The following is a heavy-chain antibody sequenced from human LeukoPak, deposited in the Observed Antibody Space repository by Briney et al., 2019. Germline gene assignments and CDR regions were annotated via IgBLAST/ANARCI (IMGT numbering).Heavy chain of an antibody. Sequence: GGSLRLSCAASGFTFSNAWMSWVRQAPGKGLEWVGRIKSKTDGGTTDYAAHVKGRFTISRDDSKNTLYLQMNRLKTEDTAVCYCTTDSSSWYFGHDAFDIGGQGTMVTVSS. J-gene: IGHJ3*02. CDR3: TTDSSSWYFGHDAFDI. V-gene: IGHV3-15*01. CDR2: IKSKTDGGTT. CDR1: GFTFSNAW. D-gene: IGHD6-13*01.